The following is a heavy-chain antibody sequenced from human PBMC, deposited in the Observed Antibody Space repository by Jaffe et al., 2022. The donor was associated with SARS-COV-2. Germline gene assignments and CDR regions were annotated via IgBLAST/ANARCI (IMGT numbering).Heavy chain of an antibody. CDR2: ISGSGGST. Sequence: EVQLLESGGGLVQPGGSLRLSCAASGFTFSSYAMSWVRQAPGKGLEWVSAISGSGGSTYYADSVKGRFTISRDNSKNTLYLQMNSLRAEDTAVYYCAKDQWLTRIAARPPFDYWGQGTLVTVSS. J-gene: IGHJ4*02. D-gene: IGHD6-6*01. CDR3: AKDQWLTRIAARPPFDY. V-gene: IGHV3-23*01. CDR1: GFTFSSYA.